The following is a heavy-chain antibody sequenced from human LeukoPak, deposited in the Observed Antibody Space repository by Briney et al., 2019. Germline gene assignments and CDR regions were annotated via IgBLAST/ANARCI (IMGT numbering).Heavy chain of an antibody. CDR3: ARGPHIVVVTAPDY. V-gene: IGHV3-33*01. Sequence: GGSLRLSCAASGFSFSTYGLHWVRQAPGKGLEWVAVIWYDGSNGYYADSVKGRFTISRDNSKNTLYLQMNSLRVEDTAVYYCARGPHIVVVTAPDYWGQGTLVTVSS. D-gene: IGHD2-21*02. CDR2: IWYDGSNG. CDR1: GFSFSTYG. J-gene: IGHJ4*02.